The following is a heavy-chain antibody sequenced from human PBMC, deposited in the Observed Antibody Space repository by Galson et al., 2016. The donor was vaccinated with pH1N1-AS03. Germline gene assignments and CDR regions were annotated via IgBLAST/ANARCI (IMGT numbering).Heavy chain of an antibody. J-gene: IGHJ3*02. CDR1: GGTFNTYA. V-gene: IGHV1-69*04. Sequence: SVKVSCKASGGTFNTYAISWVRQAPGQGLEWMGRIIPMLNIPDYAQKFQVRVTIPADKSTNTAYMALTNLRSDDTALYYFAKVYSATPSGTFDIWGQGTMVTVSS. D-gene: IGHD2-15*01. CDR3: AKVYSATPSGTFDI. CDR2: IIPMLNIP.